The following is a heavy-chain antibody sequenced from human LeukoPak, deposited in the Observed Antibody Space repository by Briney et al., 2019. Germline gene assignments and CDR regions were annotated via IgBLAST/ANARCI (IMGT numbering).Heavy chain of an antibody. D-gene: IGHD2-15*01. J-gene: IGHJ5*02. CDR3: ARGHCSGGSCYSRRALDWFDP. V-gene: IGHV4-59*12. CDR2: IYYSGST. CDR1: GGSLTYYY. Sequence: SETLSLTCTVSGGSLTYYYWTWICQPPGRRPEWIGFIYYSGSTYYNPSLKSRVTISVDTSKNQFSLKLSSVTAADTAVYYCARGHCSGGSCYSRRALDWFDPWGQGTLVTVSS.